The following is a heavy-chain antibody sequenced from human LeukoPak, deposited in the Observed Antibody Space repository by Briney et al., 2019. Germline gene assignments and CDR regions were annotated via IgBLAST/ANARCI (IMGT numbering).Heavy chain of an antibody. CDR1: GGSFSGYY. CDR3: ARVLIDSSSWYPAMSYYMDV. V-gene: IGHV4-34*01. CDR2: INHSGST. D-gene: IGHD6-13*01. J-gene: IGHJ6*03. Sequence: PSETLSLTCAVYGGSFSGYYWSWIRQPPGKGLEWIGEINHSGSTNYNQPLKSRVTISVDTSKNHFSLKLSSVTAADTAVYYCARVLIDSSSWYPAMSYYMDVWGKGTTVTVSS.